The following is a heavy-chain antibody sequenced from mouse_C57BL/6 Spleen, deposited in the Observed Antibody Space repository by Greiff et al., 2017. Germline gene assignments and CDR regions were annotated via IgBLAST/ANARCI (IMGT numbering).Heavy chain of an antibody. CDR2: INPNYGTT. CDR1: GFSFTDYN. J-gene: IGHJ4*01. Sequence: VQLQQSGPELVKPGASVKISCKASGFSFTDYNMNWVKQSNGKSLEWIGVINPNYGTTSYNPKLKGKATLTVDQSSSTAYMQLNSLTSEDSAVYYCASSNRYAMDYWGQGTSVTVSS. CDR3: ASSNRYAMDY. D-gene: IGHD2-5*01. V-gene: IGHV1-39*01.